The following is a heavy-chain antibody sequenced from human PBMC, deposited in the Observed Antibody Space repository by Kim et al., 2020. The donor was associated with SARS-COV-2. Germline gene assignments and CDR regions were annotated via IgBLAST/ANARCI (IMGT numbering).Heavy chain of an antibody. V-gene: IGHV4-59*13. CDR2: MDYSGDI. CDR1: GGSIGSYY. CDR3: ARKRAVAGDFDP. J-gene: IGHJ5*02. D-gene: IGHD6-19*01. Sequence: SETLSLTCTVSGGSIGSYYWSWIRQPPGKELEWIASMDYSGDINYNPSLQSRVTTSLDGSKNQFSLRLTSVTAADTAVYYCARKRAVAGDFDPWGQGILV.